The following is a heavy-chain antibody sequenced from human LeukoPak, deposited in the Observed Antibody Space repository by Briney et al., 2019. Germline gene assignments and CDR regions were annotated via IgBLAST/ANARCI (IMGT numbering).Heavy chain of an antibody. D-gene: IGHD3-10*01. Sequence: GESLKISCKGSGYSFTSYWIGWVRQMPGKGLEWMGNIYPGDSDTRYSPSFQGQVTISADKSISTAYLQWSSLKASDTAMYYCARTIYGSGSHGLFDPWGQGTLVTVSS. J-gene: IGHJ5*02. CDR2: IYPGDSDT. V-gene: IGHV5-51*01. CDR3: ARTIYGSGSHGLFDP. CDR1: GYSFTSYW.